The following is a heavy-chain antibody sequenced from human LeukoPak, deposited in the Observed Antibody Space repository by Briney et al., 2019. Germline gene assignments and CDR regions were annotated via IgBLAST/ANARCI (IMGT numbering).Heavy chain of an antibody. J-gene: IGHJ4*02. D-gene: IGHD6-6*01. V-gene: IGHV3-30-3*01. CDR2: ISYDGSNK. CDR1: GFTFSSYA. Sequence: GGSLRLSCAASGFTFSSYAMHWVRQAPGKGLEWVAVISYDGSNKYYADSVKGRFTISRDNSKNTLYLQTNSLRAEDTAVYYCARGRDFYSSSSPVNYWGQGTLVTVSS. CDR3: ARGRDFYSSSSPVNY.